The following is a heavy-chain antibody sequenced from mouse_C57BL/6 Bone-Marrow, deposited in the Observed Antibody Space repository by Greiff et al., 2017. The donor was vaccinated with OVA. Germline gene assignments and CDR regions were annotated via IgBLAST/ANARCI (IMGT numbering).Heavy chain of an antibody. CDR3: ARLDAMDY. CDR2: ISNGGGST. V-gene: IGHV5-12*01. Sequence: EVQRVESGGGLVQPGGSLKLSCAASGFTFSDFYMYWIRQTPEKRLEWVAYISNGGGSTYYPDTVKGRFTISRDNAKNTLYLHMSRLKSEDTAMYYCARLDAMDYWGRGTAVTVSA. J-gene: IGHJ4*01. CDR1: GFTFSDFY.